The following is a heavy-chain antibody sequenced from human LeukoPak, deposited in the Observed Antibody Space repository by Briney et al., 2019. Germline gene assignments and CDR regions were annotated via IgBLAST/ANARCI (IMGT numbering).Heavy chain of an antibody. CDR3: ARASYGSGSYYNDYYYYGMDV. Sequence: PGGSLRLSCAASGFTFSSYSMNWVRQAPGKGLEWVSSISSSSSYIYYADSVKGRFTISRDNAKNSLYLQMNSLRAEDTAVYYCARASYGSGSYYNDYYYYGMDVWGKGTTVTVSS. D-gene: IGHD3-10*01. V-gene: IGHV3-21*01. J-gene: IGHJ6*04. CDR2: ISSSSSYI. CDR1: GFTFSSYS.